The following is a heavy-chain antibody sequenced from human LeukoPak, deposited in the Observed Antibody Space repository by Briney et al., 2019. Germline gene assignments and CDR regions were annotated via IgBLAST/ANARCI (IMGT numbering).Heavy chain of an antibody. CDR3: VRARTKYSGYDWAY. V-gene: IGHV3-11*01. CDR2: ISSSGSTI. J-gene: IGHJ4*02. CDR1: GFTFSDYY. D-gene: IGHD5-12*01. Sequence: GGSLRLSCAASGFTFSDYYMSWIRQAPGKGLEWVSYISSSGSTIYYADSVKGRFTISRDNAKSSLYLQMNSLRAEDTAVYYCVRARTKYSGYDWAYWGQGTLVTVSS.